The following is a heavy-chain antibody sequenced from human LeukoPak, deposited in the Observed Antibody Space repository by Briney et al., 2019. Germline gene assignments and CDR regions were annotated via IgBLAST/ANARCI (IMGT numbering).Heavy chain of an antibody. CDR3: ARRASTERGHSYGLDY. CDR1: GFTFSSYS. V-gene: IGHV3-21*01. CDR2: ISFNGTNI. J-gene: IGHJ4*02. Sequence: GGSLRLSCAASGFTFSSYSMNWVRQAPGKGLEWVSSISFNGTNIYYADSLKGRITISRDNARKSLFLQMNSLRAEDTAVYYCARRASTERGHSYGLDYWGQGTLVTVSS. D-gene: IGHD5-18*01.